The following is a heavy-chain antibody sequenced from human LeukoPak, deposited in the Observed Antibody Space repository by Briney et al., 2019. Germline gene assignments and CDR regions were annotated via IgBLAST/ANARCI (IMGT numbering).Heavy chain of an antibody. Sequence: ASVKVSCKASGGTFPNYDISWVRQAPGQGLEWMGRFVPSVDVANYSPKFRGRVTITADKSTTTVFMELSSLRSEDTAVYYCATLCGGGFCYVDYWGQGILVTVSS. CDR2: FVPSVDVA. V-gene: IGHV1-69*04. CDR3: ATLCGGGFCYVDY. J-gene: IGHJ4*02. D-gene: IGHD2-21*01. CDR1: GGTFPNYD.